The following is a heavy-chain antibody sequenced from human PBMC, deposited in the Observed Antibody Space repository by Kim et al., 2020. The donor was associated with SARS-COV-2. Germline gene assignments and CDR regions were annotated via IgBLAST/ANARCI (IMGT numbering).Heavy chain of an antibody. CDR3: ARGGSPGVAGYFDF. V-gene: IGHV3-11*06. J-gene: IGHJ4*02. Sequence: YADSVKGRFTISRDNSKNSLFLQMNSLRAEDTAVYYCARGGSPGVAGYFDFWGQGVPVTVSS. D-gene: IGHD6-19*01.